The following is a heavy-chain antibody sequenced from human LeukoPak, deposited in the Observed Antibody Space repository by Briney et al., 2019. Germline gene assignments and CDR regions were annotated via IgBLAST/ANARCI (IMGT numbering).Heavy chain of an antibody. D-gene: IGHD3/OR15-3a*01. V-gene: IGHV4-39*01. Sequence: SETLSLTCTVSGVSIITSNSYWGWIRQPPGKGLEWIGSIYYTGNTYYNASLKSQVSISIDTSKNQFSLRLTSVTAADTAVCARQTGSGLFILPGGQGTLVTVSS. CDR3: ARQTGSGLFILP. CDR2: IYYTGNT. CDR1: GVSIITSNSY. J-gene: IGHJ4*02.